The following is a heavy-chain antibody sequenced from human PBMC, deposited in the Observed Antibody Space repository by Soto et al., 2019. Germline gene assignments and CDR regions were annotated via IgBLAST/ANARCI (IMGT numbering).Heavy chain of an antibody. CDR2: ISGSGGST. V-gene: IGHV3-23*01. J-gene: IGHJ3*02. CDR3: AKDWRTERAFWSGCCLNAFDI. Sequence: GGSLRLSCAASGFTFSSYAMSWVRQAPGKGLEWVSAISGSGGSTYYADSVKGRFTISRDNSKNTLYLQMNSLRAEDTAXYYCAKDWRTERAFWSGCCLNAFDIWGQGTMVTVSS. D-gene: IGHD3-3*01. CDR1: GFTFSSYA.